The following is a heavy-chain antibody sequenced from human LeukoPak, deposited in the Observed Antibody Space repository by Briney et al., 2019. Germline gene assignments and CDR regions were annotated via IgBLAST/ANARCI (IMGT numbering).Heavy chain of an antibody. CDR3: ARDPAQRGYFDY. J-gene: IGHJ4*02. CDR2: ISSSSSYI. D-gene: IGHD2-2*01. V-gene: IGHV3-21*01. Sequence: GGSLRLSCAASGFTFSSYSMNWVRQAPGKGLEWVSSISSSSSYIYYADSVKGRFTISRDNSKNTLYLQMNSLRAEDTAVYYCARDPAQRGYFDYWGQGTLVTVSS. CDR1: GFTFSSYS.